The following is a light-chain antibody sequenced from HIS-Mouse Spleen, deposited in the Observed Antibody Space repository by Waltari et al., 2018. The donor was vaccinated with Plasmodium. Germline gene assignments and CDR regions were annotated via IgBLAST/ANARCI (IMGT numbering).Light chain of an antibody. Sequence: QSALTQPRSVSGSPGQSVTISCTGTSSDVGGYNYVAWYQQHPGNAHKLMRYDVSKRPSGVPDRFSGSKSGNTASLTISGLQAEDEADYCCCSYAGSYTYVFGTGTKVTVL. V-gene: IGLV2-11*01. CDR1: SSDVGGYNY. J-gene: IGLJ1*01. CDR2: DVS. CDR3: CSYAGSYTYV.